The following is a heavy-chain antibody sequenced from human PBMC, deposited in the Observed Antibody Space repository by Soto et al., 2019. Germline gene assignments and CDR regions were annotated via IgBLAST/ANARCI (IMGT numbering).Heavy chain of an antibody. CDR3: AKGLRVAQIVVVVAATNFDY. D-gene: IGHD2-15*01. J-gene: IGHJ4*02. Sequence: PGGSLRLSCAASGFTFSSYAMSWVRQAPGKGLEWVSAISGSGGSTYYADSVKGRFTISRDNSKNTLYLQMNSLRAEDTAVYYCAKGLRVAQIVVVVAATNFDYWGQGTLVTVSS. CDR1: GFTFSSYA. CDR2: ISGSGGST. V-gene: IGHV3-23*01.